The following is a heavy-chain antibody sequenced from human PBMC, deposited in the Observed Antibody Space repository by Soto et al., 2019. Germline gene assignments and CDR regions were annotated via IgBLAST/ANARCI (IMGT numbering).Heavy chain of an antibody. D-gene: IGHD3-22*01. CDR3: ARSGDYDSSGGY. Sequence: VESLSISCKVSGYYFTNYWIGWVLQTPGKGLEWMGIIYPGDSDTRYSPSLQGQVTISVDRSINTAYLQWNSLKASDTAMYYCARSGDYDSSGGYWGPGTQVTVSS. CDR1: GYYFTNYW. J-gene: IGHJ4*02. CDR2: IYPGDSDT. V-gene: IGHV5-51*01.